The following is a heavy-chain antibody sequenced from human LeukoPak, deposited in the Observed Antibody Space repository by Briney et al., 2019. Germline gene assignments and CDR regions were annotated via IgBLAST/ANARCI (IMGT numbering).Heavy chain of an antibody. CDR1: GYTFTGYD. CDR2: INPNSGDT. J-gene: IGHJ4*02. Sequence: ASVKVSCKASGYTFTGYDMHWVRPAPGQGLEWMAWINPNSGDTKYAQKFQGRVTLSRDTSIGTAYMELSRLRSDDTAVYYCPRDGRLDYWGQGTRVTVSS. V-gene: IGHV1-2*02. CDR3: PRDGRLDY. D-gene: IGHD3/OR15-3a*01.